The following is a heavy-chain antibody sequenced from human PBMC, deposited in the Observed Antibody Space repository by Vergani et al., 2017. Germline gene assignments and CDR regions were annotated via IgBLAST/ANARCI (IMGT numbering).Heavy chain of an antibody. V-gene: IGHV1-8*01. Sequence: QVQLVQSGAEVKKPGSSEKVSCKASGGTFTSYDINWVRQATGQGLEWMGWMNPNSGNTGYAQKFQGRVTMTRNTSISTAYMELSSLRSEDTAVYYCARELKIGDWFDPWGQGTLVTVSS. CDR1: GGTFTSYD. CDR3: ARELKIGDWFDP. J-gene: IGHJ5*02. D-gene: IGHD3-22*01. CDR2: MNPNSGNT.